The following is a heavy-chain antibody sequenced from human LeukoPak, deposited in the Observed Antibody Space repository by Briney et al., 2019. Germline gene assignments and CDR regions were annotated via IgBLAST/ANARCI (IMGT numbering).Heavy chain of an antibody. V-gene: IGHV3-48*02. J-gene: IGHJ5*02. Sequence: PGGSLRLSCAASGFSFSTYSMNWVRQAPGKGLEWLSYITDSGSSMNYADSAKGRFTISRDNAKNSVYLEMNSLRDEDTAVYYCASIRVDPWGQGTLVTVSS. CDR2: ITDSGSSM. CDR3: ASIRVDP. CDR1: GFSFSTYS.